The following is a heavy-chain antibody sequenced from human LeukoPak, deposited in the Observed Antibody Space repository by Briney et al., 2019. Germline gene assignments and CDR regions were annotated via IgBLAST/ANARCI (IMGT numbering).Heavy chain of an antibody. D-gene: IGHD2-8*02. Sequence: PGMSLRLSCAASGFTFSSYAMHWVRQAPGKGLEWVSYISSSSSTIYYADSVKGRFTISRDNAKNSLYLQMNSLRAEDTAVYYCARVKSNWWSYYFDYWGQGTLVTVSS. V-gene: IGHV3-48*04. J-gene: IGHJ4*02. CDR3: ARVKSNWWSYYFDY. CDR2: ISSSSSTI. CDR1: GFTFSSYA.